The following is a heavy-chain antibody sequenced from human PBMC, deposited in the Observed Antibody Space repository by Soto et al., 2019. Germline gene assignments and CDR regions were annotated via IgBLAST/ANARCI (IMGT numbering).Heavy chain of an antibody. Sequence: GGSLRLSCAASGFTFISYAMSWVRQAPGKGLEWVSAISGSGGSTYYADSVKGRFTISRDNSKNTLYLQMNSLRAEDTAVYYCAKGGAQLLHYNWFDPWGQGTLVTVSS. CDR1: GFTFISYA. J-gene: IGHJ5*02. V-gene: IGHV3-23*01. CDR3: AKGGAQLLHYNWFDP. CDR2: ISGSGGST. D-gene: IGHD2-2*01.